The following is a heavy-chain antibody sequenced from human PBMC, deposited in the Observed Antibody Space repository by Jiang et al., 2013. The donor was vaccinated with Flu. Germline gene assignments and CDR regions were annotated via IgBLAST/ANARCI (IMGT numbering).Heavy chain of an antibody. Sequence: VSSNSATWNWIRQSPSRGLEWLGRTYYRSKWYNDYAVSVKSRITINPDTSKNQFSLQLNSVTPEDTAVYYCARDELVGGGRTKWFDPWGQGTLVTVSS. V-gene: IGHV6-1*01. CDR1: VSSNSAT. J-gene: IGHJ5*02. D-gene: IGHD1-1*01. CDR3: ARDELVGGGRTKWFDP. CDR2: TYYRSKWYN.